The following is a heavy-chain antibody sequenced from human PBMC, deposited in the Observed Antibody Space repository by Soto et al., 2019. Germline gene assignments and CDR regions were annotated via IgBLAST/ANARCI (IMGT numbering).Heavy chain of an antibody. CDR2: ITHTGPNA. J-gene: IGHJ4*02. Sequence: GGSLRRSCTASGCSFSDNSINCVRQAPGKGLEWLSSITHTGPNACYADSVKGRFTISKHSADNSLILQMTSLRADDTAVYHCARARGNDWYSDYWGQGTMVTVAS. D-gene: IGHD2-21*02. CDR1: GCSFSDNS. V-gene: IGHV3-21*06. CDR3: ARARGNDWYSDY.